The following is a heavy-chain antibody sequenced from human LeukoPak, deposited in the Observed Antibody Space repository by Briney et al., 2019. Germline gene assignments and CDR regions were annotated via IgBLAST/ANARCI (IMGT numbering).Heavy chain of an antibody. J-gene: IGHJ4*02. CDR1: GFTFSDYY. D-gene: IGHD6-19*01. V-gene: IGHV3-64*01. Sequence: GGSLRLSCAASGFTFSDYYMSWIRQAPGKGLEYVSAISSNGGSTYYANSVKGRFTISRDNSKNTLYLQMGSLRAEDMAVYYCARGGSGWYSVYFDYWGQGTLVTVSS. CDR3: ARGGSGWYSVYFDY. CDR2: ISSNGGST.